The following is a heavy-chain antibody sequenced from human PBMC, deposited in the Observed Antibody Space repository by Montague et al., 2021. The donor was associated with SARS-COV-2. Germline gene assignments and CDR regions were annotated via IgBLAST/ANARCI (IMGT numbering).Heavy chain of an antibody. CDR2: IYYSGST. CDR3: AGGSGSGGYSS. V-gene: IGHV4-31*03. Sequence: TLSLTCTVSGVSISSGGYYWSWIRQHPGKGLEWIGYIYYSGSTYYNPSLKSRLTISVDTSKNRFSLKLSSVTAADTAMYYCAGGSGSGGYSSWGQGTLVTVSS. D-gene: IGHD3-10*01. J-gene: IGHJ4*02. CDR1: GVSISSGGYY.